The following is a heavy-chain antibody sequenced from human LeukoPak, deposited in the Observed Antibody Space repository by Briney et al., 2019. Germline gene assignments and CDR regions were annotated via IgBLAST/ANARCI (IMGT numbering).Heavy chain of an antibody. J-gene: IGHJ3*02. Sequence: PGGSLRLSCAASGFTFSSYSMNWVRQAPGKGLEWVSYISSSSSTIYYADSVKGRFTISRDNAKNSLYLQMNSLRAEDTAVYYCARVRGLDAFDIWGQGTMVTVSS. CDR3: ARVRGLDAFDI. D-gene: IGHD3-10*01. CDR2: ISSSSSTI. V-gene: IGHV3-48*01. CDR1: GFTFSSYS.